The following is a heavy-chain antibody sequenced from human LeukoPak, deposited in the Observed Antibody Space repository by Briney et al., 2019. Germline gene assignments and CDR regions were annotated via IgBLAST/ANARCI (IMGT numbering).Heavy chain of an antibody. CDR3: ARDQLAEGTHRFDY. CDR2: ISSSSSYI. Sequence: NPGGSLRLSCAASGFTFSSYSMNWVRQAPGKGLEWVSSISSSSSYIYYADSVKGRFTISRDNAKNSLYLQMNSLRAEDTAVYYCARDQLAEGTHRFDYWGQGTLVTVSS. V-gene: IGHV3-21*01. CDR1: GFTFSSYS. J-gene: IGHJ4*02. D-gene: IGHD1-14*01.